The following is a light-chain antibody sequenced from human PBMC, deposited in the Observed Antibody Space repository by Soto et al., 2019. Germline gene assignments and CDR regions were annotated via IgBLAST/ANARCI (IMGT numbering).Light chain of an antibody. V-gene: IGKV1-33*01. Sequence: DIQMTQSPSSLSASVGDRVTITCQASQDITNYLNWYQQKPGKAPKLLIYDASNLETGVPSRFSGSVSGTEFTFAISSLQPEDIATYYCQQYDNLITFGQGTRLEIK. CDR3: QQYDNLIT. CDR2: DAS. J-gene: IGKJ5*01. CDR1: QDITNY.